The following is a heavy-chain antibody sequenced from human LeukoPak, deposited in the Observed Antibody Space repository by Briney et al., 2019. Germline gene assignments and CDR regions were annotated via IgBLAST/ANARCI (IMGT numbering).Heavy chain of an antibody. CDR1: GFTFFTSS. V-gene: IGHV3-30-3*01. Sequence: PGGSLRLSCIASGFTFFTSSLHWVRQAPGKGLEWVAVISYDGSNEYYAESVKGRFTISRDNSKNTLFLQMNSLRQEDTAVYYCARGAEVENGRGFFDYWGQGTLVTVSS. CDR2: ISYDGSNE. CDR3: ARGAEVENGRGFFDY. D-gene: IGHD1-1*01. J-gene: IGHJ4*02.